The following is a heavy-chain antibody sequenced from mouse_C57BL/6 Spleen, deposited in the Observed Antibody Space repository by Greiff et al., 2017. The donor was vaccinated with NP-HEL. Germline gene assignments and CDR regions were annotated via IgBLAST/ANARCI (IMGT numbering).Heavy chain of an antibody. CDR3: ARHDYGVFDV. D-gene: IGHD2-4*01. CDR2: INPNNGGT. CDR1: GYTFTDYN. J-gene: IGHJ1*03. V-gene: IGHV1-18*01. Sequence: VQLKESGPELVKPGASVKIPCKASGYTFTDYNMDWVKQSHGKSLEWIGDINPNNGGTIYNQKFKGKATLTVDKSSSTAYMELRSLTSEDTAVYYCARHDYGVFDVWGTGTTVTVSS.